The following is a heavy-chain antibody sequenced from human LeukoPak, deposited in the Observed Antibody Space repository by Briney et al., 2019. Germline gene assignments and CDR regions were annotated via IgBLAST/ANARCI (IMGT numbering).Heavy chain of an antibody. J-gene: IGHJ4*02. V-gene: IGHV1-2*02. CDR1: GYTFSGYY. CDR3: ARVPGPYTTSRFDY. D-gene: IGHD2-2*02. Sequence: ASVRVSCKTSGYTFSGYYLHWVRQAPGQGPEWMGRIDPTSGGTHYAQKFQGRVTVTRDTSTSTVYMELSGLRSDDTAVYYRARVPGPYTTSRFDYWGQGTLVTVSS. CDR2: IDPTSGGT.